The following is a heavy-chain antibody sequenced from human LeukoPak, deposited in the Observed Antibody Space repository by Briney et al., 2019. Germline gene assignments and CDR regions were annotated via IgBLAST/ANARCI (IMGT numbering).Heavy chain of an antibody. Sequence: GESLKISCKGSGYSFTSYWIGWVRQMPGKGLEWMGIIYPGDSDTRYSPSLQGQVTVSADKSISTAYLRWTSLKASDTAMYYCARQREWGGGFDAFDIWGQGTMVTVSS. V-gene: IGHV5-51*01. CDR1: GYSFTSYW. CDR3: ARQREWGGGFDAFDI. J-gene: IGHJ3*02. CDR2: IYPGDSDT. D-gene: IGHD2-15*01.